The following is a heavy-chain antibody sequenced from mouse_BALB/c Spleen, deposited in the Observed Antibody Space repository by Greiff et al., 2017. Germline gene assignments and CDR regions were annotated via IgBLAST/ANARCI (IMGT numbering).Heavy chain of an antibody. V-gene: IGHV5-17*02. D-gene: IGHD2-10*02. CDR3: ARGYGNYVAMDY. CDR1: GFTFSSFG. CDR2: ISSGSSTI. Sequence: EVKVVESGGGLVQPGGSRKLSCAASGFTFSSFGMHWVRQAPEKGLEWVAYISSGSSTIYYADTVKGRFTISRDNPKNTLFLQMTSLRSEDTAMYYCARGYGNYVAMDYWGQGTSVTVSS. J-gene: IGHJ4*01.